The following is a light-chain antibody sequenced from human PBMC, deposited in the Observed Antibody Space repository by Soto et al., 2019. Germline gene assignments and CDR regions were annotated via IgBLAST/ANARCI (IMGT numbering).Light chain of an antibody. Sequence: QSVLTQPASVSGSPGQSITISCTGTSSDVGGYNYVSWYHQHPGKAPKVIIYDVSNRPSGVSNRFSGSKSGNTASLTISGLQAEDEADYYCSSYTSSSTDVFGTGTKLTVL. V-gene: IGLV2-14*01. CDR3: SSYTSSSTDV. J-gene: IGLJ1*01. CDR2: DVS. CDR1: SSDVGGYNY.